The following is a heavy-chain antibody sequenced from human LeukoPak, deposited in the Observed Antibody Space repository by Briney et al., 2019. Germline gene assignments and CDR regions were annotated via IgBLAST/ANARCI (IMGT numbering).Heavy chain of an antibody. Sequence: GGSLRLSCAASGFTFSSYGMHWVRQAPGEGLEWVAFIRYDGSNKYYADSVKGRFTISRDNSKNTLYLQMNSLRAEDTAVYFCAKGSRDGYNSGVYWGQGTLVTVSS. CDR1: GFTFSSYG. V-gene: IGHV3-30*02. J-gene: IGHJ4*02. CDR2: IRYDGSNK. D-gene: IGHD5-24*01. CDR3: AKGSRDGYNSGVY.